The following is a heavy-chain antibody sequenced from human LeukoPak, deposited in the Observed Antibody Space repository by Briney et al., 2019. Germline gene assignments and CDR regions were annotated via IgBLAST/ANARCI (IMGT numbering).Heavy chain of an antibody. Sequence: GGSLRLSCAASGFTVSSDYMNWVRQAPGKGLEWVSVIYSDGSTYYADSVKGRFTISRDNSKNTLYLQMNSLRAEDTAVYYCAIKNIAAAGTDYYYYMDVWGKGTTVTISS. CDR1: GFTVSSDY. D-gene: IGHD6-13*01. V-gene: IGHV3-66*01. CDR3: AIKNIAAAGTDYYYYMDV. J-gene: IGHJ6*03. CDR2: IYSDGST.